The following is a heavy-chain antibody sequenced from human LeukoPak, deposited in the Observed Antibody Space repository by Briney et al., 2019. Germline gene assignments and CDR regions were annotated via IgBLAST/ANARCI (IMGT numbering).Heavy chain of an antibody. D-gene: IGHD3-22*01. J-gene: IGHJ4*02. CDR1: GYTFTSYG. CDR3: ARAPWTPYDSSGHDY. CDR2: ISAYNGNT. Sequence: ASVKVSCKASGYTFTSYGISWVRQAPGQGLEWMGWISAYNGNTNYAQKLQGRVTMTTDTSTSTAYMELRSLRSDDTAVYYCARAPWTPYDSSGHDYWGQETLVTVSS. V-gene: IGHV1-18*01.